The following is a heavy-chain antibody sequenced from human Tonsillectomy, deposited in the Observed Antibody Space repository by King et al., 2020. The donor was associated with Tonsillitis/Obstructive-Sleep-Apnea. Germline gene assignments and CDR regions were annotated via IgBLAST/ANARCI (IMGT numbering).Heavy chain of an antibody. V-gene: IGHV3-30*18. CDR3: AKEGQQWLGYLNS. D-gene: IGHD6-19*01. CDR1: GFSFSTYG. Sequence: QLVQSGGGVVQPGRSLRLSCAASGFSFSTYGMHWVRQAPGKGLEWVAVISYDGSNKYYADSVQGRFTISGDNSKNTLYLQMNSLRDEETAVYYCAKEGQQWLGYLNSGGQGPLVTVSS. J-gene: IGHJ4*02. CDR2: ISYDGSNK.